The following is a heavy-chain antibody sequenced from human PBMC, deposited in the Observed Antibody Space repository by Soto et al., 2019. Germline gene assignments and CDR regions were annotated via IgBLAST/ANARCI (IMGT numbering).Heavy chain of an antibody. J-gene: IGHJ4*02. CDR3: ARDPPLLYSSSWVGSG. Sequence: EVQLVESGGGLVQPGGSLRLSCAASGFTVSSNYMSWVRQAPGKGLEWVSVIYSGGSTYYADSVKGRFTISRDNSKNTLYLQMNSLRAEDTAVYYCARDPPLLYSSSWVGSGWGQGTLVTVSS. CDR2: IYSGGST. D-gene: IGHD6-13*01. V-gene: IGHV3-66*01. CDR1: GFTVSSNY.